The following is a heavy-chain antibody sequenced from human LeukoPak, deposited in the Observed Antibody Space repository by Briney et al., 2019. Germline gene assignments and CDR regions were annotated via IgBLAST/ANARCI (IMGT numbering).Heavy chain of an antibody. D-gene: IGHD3-3*01. CDR2: ISSSSSTI. V-gene: IGHV3-48*01. CDR3: ARAVMGYDLGYYYYMDV. J-gene: IGHJ6*03. CDR1: GFTFSSYS. Sequence: GGSLRLSCAASGFTFSSYSMNWVRQAPGKGLEWVSYISSSSSTIYYADSVKGRFTISRDNAKNSLYLQMNSLRAEDTAVYYCARAVMGYDLGYYYYMDVWGKGTTVTVSS.